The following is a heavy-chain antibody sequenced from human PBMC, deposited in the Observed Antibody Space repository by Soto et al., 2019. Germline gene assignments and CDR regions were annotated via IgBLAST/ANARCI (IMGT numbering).Heavy chain of an antibody. CDR2: IYYSGST. Sequence: SETLSLTCTVSGGSISSSSYYWGWIRQPPGKGLEWIGSIYYSGSTYYNPSLKSRVTISVDTSKNQFSLKLRSVTAADTAVYYCARQAYKIDYWGQGTLVTVSS. J-gene: IGHJ4*02. D-gene: IGHD1-1*01. V-gene: IGHV4-39*01. CDR3: ARQAYKIDY. CDR1: GGSISSSSYY.